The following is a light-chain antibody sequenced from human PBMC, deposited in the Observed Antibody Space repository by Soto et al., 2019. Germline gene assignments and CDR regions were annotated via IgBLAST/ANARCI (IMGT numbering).Light chain of an antibody. CDR2: DAS. CDR1: QSISSY. J-gene: IGKJ5*01. Sequence: EIVLTQSPSTLSLSPGERATLSCRASQSISSYLAWYQQKPGQAPRLLIYDASNRATGIPARFSGSGYGTDFNLTISSLEPEDFAVYYCQQRSNWPRTFGQGTRLEIK. CDR3: QQRSNWPRT. V-gene: IGKV3-11*01.